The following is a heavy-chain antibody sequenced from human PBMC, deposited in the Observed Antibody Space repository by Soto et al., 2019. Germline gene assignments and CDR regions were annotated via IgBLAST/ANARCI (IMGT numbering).Heavy chain of an antibody. Sequence: ASVKVSCKAAGYTFSAYTMNWVRLAPGQSLEWMGWINVGSGNTRYSQNFQGRVSITRDTSASTVYMELTGLKSEDTAMYYCARDTETLGPRANDALDIWGQGTMVTVSS. J-gene: IGHJ3*02. CDR1: GYTFSAYT. CDR2: INVGSGNT. D-gene: IGHD3-3*02. V-gene: IGHV1-3*01. CDR3: ARDTETLGPRANDALDI.